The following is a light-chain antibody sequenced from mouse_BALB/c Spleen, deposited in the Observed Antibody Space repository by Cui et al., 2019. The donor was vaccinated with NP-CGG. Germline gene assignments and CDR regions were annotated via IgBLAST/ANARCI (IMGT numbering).Light chain of an antibody. Sequence: QAFVTQESALTTSPGETVTLTCRSSTGAVTTSNYANWVQEKSDLLFTGLIGGTNNRAPGVPARFSGSLIGDKAALTITGTQTEDEAIYFCALWYSNHWVFGGGTKLTVL. CDR2: GTN. J-gene: IGLJ1*01. CDR1: TGAVTTSNY. CDR3: ALWYSNHWV. V-gene: IGLV1*01.